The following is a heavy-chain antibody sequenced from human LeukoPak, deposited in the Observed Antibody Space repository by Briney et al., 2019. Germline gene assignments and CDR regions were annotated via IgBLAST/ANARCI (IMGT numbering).Heavy chain of an antibody. CDR1: GFTFDDYA. J-gene: IGHJ3*02. Sequence: PGRSLRLSCAASGFTFDDYAMHWVRQAPGKGLEWVSGIGWNSGSIGYADSVKGRFTISRDNAKNSLYLQMNSLRAEDTALYYCAKDNRRYYDSSGYPGAFDIWGQGTMVTVSS. V-gene: IGHV3-9*01. D-gene: IGHD3-22*01. CDR3: AKDNRRYYDSSGYPGAFDI. CDR2: IGWNSGSI.